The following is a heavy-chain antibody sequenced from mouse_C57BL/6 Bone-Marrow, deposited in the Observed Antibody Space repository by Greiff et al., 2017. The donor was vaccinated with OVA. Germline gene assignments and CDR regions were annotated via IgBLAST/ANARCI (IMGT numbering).Heavy chain of an antibody. J-gene: IGHJ1*03. Sequence: QVQLQQSGAELVMPGASVKLSCKASGYTFTSYWMHWVKQRPGQGLEWIGEIDPSDNYTNYNQKFKGKSTLTVDKSSSTAYMQLSSLTSEDSAVYYCARNYWYFDVWGTGTTVTVSS. CDR3: ARNYWYFDV. V-gene: IGHV1-69*01. CDR1: GYTFTSYW. CDR2: IDPSDNYT.